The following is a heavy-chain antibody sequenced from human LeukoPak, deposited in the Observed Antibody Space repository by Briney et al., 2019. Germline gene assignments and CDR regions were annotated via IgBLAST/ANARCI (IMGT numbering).Heavy chain of an antibody. Sequence: PSGTLSLTCAVSGGSISSNNWWSWVRQPPGKGLEWIGYIYNSGSTNYSPSLRSRVTISVDTSKNQFSLKLSSVTAADTAVYYCARLTGRIGSGSTNDAFDIWGQGTMVTVSS. J-gene: IGHJ3*02. CDR3: ARLTGRIGSGSTNDAFDI. D-gene: IGHD3-10*01. V-gene: IGHV4-4*02. CDR2: IYNSGST. CDR1: GGSISSNNW.